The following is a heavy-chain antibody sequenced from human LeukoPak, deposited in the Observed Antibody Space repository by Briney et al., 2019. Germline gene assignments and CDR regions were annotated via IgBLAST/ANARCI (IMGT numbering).Heavy chain of an antibody. CDR3: ARGLLGSGSYYNLNWFDP. V-gene: IGHV4-34*01. Sequence: SETLSLTCAVYGGSFSGYYWSWIRQPPGKGLEWIGEINHSGSTNYNPSLKSRVTISVDTSKNQFSLKLSSVTAADTAVYYCARGLLGSGSYYNLNWFDPWGQGTLVTVSS. D-gene: IGHD3-10*01. CDR1: GGSFSGYY. J-gene: IGHJ5*02. CDR2: INHSGST.